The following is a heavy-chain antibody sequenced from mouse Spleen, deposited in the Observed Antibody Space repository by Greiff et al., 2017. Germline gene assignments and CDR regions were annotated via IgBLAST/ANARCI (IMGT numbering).Heavy chain of an antibody. CDR3: ARSLRQLGLPYFDY. Sequence: VQLQQSGPELVKPGASVKLSCKASGYTFTSYDINWVQQRPGQGLEWIGWIYPRDGSTKYNEKFKGKATLTVDTSSSTAYMEHHSLTCEDSAVYLCARSLRQLGLPYFDYWGQGTTLTVSS. V-gene: IGHV1-85*01. CDR1: GYTFTSYD. D-gene: IGHD3-2*01. CDR2: IYPRDGST. J-gene: IGHJ2*01.